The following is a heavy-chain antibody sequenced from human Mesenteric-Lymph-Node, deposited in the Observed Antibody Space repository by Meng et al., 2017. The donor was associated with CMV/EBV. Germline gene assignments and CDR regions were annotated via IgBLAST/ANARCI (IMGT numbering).Heavy chain of an antibody. CDR3: ANWYGASQGAGYYYGMDV. D-gene: IGHD3-10*01. CDR2: IRFNGNNQ. Sequence: GESLKISCEASGLTFSKYGMHWVRQAPGKGLEWVAFIRFNGNNQSYSDSVRGRFTISRDNSKNTLYLQMNSLRAEDTAVYYCANWYGASQGAGYYYGMDVWGQGTTVTVSS. CDR1: GLTFSKYG. V-gene: IGHV3-30*02. J-gene: IGHJ6*02.